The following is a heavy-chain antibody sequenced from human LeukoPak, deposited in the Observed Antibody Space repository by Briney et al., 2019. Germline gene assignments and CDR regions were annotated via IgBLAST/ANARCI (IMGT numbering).Heavy chain of an antibody. J-gene: IGHJ4*02. V-gene: IGHV3-48*03. CDR1: GFTFSSYE. CDR2: ISGSGSTI. CDR3: ATLWDPVAGTTQPLL. Sequence: PGGSLRLSCAASGFTFSSYEMNWVRQAPGKGLEWVSYISGSGSTIYYGDSLKGRFTISRDNANNSLYLQMNSLRVEDTAVYYCATLWDPVAGTTQPLLRGQGTLVTVSS. D-gene: IGHD6-19*01.